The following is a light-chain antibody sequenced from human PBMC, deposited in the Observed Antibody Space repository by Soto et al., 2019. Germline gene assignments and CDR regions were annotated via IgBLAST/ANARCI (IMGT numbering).Light chain of an antibody. CDR1: QSVTSKY. CDR2: GAS. V-gene: IGKV3-20*01. CDR3: QQYGSSVQ. J-gene: IGKJ4*02. Sequence: EIVLTQSPDTLSLSPGERATLSCRASQSVTSKYLAWYQQKPGQAPRLLIHGASNRATGIPDRFSGSGSGTDFTLTISRLETEDLALYYCQQYGSSVQFGGGTKVEIK.